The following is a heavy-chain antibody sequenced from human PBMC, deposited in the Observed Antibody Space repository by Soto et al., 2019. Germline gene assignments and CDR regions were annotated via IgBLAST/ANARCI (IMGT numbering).Heavy chain of an antibody. J-gene: IGHJ6*02. D-gene: IGHD6-25*01. Sequence: QVQLQQWGAGLLKPSETLSLTCAVYGGSFSGYYWSWIRQPPGKGLEWIGEINHRGSTNYNPSLNRRVPISVDTSKNRFSLKQNSVTAADTAVYYCARGSRVKIPAASGRDYYYQGLDVWGQGTAVTVSS. CDR2: INHRGST. CDR3: ARGSRVKIPAASGRDYYYQGLDV. V-gene: IGHV4-34*01. CDR1: GGSFSGYY.